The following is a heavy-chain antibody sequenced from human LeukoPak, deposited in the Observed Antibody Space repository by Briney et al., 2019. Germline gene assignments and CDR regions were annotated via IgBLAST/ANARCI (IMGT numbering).Heavy chain of an antibody. Sequence: SGGSLRLSCAASGFTLRHSHMNWVRQAPGKGLEWVAVVSYDGTNLYYADSVKGRFTIFRDNSRNAVYLQMNSLRVDDTALYYCVRDRYTERYHDSFDLWGQGTMVIVTS. D-gene: IGHD5-24*01. V-gene: IGHV3-30*04. CDR1: GFTLRHSH. CDR2: VSYDGTNL. CDR3: VRDRYTERYHDSFDL. J-gene: IGHJ3*01.